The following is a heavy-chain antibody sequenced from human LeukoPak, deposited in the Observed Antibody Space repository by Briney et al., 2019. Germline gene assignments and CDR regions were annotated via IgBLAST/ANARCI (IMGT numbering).Heavy chain of an antibody. V-gene: IGHV1-46*01. CDR2: INPSGGST. D-gene: IGHD3-16*02. CDR1: GYTFTSYY. Sequence: ASVKVSCKASGYTFTSYYMHWVRQAPGQGLEWMGIINPSGGSTSYAQKFQGRVTMTRDTSTSTVYMELSSLRSEDTAVYYCARDQSYEISERPFDYWGQGTLVTVSS. J-gene: IGHJ4*02. CDR3: ARDQSYEISERPFDY.